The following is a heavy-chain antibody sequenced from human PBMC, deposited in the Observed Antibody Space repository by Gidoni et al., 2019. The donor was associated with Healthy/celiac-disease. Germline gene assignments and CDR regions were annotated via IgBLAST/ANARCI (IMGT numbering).Heavy chain of an antibody. Sequence: QLQLVESGGGVVQPGRSLRLSCAASGFTFRSDAMHWVRQAPGKGLEWVAVISYDGSNKYYADSVKGRFTISRDNSKNTLYLQMNSLRAEDTAVYYCARLRDGYNSHFDYWGQGTLVTVSS. J-gene: IGHJ4*02. D-gene: IGHD5-18*01. CDR2: ISYDGSNK. CDR3: ARLRDGYNSHFDY. CDR1: GFTFRSDA. V-gene: IGHV3-30-3*01.